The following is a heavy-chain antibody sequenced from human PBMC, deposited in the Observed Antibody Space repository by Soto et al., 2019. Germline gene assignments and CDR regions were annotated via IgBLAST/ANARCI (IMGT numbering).Heavy chain of an antibody. D-gene: IGHD1-1*01. Sequence: SSVTRSLTCSVSGGAISSVGYNGSWIGQHPGKGLEWIGYIYYSGRTTYNPPLKSRVTLSVDPSKSQFSLQLSSVTAAATAAYYCAGMVAGLDPFDYWGQGTLVTISS. V-gene: IGHV4-61*08. J-gene: IGHJ4*02. CDR3: AGMVAGLDPFDY. CDR2: IYYSGRT. CDR1: GGAISSVGYN.